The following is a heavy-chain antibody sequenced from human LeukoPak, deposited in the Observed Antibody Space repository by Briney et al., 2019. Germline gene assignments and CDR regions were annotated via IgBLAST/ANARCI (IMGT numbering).Heavy chain of an antibody. CDR1: GGSISSYY. Sequence: PSETLSLTCTVSGGSISSYYWSWIRQPPGKGLEWIGYIYTSGSTNYNPSLKSRVTISVDTSKNQFSLKLSSVTAADTAVYYCARHLGYYYDSSGFAGISNWFDPWGQGTLVTVSS. J-gene: IGHJ5*02. CDR2: IYTSGST. CDR3: ARHLGYYYDSSGFAGISNWFDP. V-gene: IGHV4-4*09. D-gene: IGHD3-22*01.